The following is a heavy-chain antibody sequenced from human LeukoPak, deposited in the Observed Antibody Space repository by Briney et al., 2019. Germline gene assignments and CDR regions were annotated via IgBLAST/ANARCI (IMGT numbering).Heavy chain of an antibody. D-gene: IGHD3-16*01. Sequence: GRSLRLSCASSGFXFSSYGMGWVRQAPGKGLEWLTLISFDGSNKYYADSVKGRFTISRDNSKNTLFLQMNNLRPDDTAVYYCAKGGQGGLDYWGQGTLVTVSS. CDR2: ISFDGSNK. CDR3: AKGGQGGLDY. CDR1: GFXFSSYG. V-gene: IGHV3-30*18. J-gene: IGHJ4*02.